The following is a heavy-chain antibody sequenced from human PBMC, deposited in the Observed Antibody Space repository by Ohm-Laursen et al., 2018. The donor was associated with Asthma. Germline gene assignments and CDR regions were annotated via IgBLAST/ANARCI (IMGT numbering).Heavy chain of an antibody. CDR2: INHSGST. Sequence: GTLSLTCAVYGGSFSGYYWSWIRQPPGKGLEWIGEINHSGSTNYNPSLKSRVTISVDRSKNQFSLKLSSVTAADTAVYYCARGGRTVTPVYWGQGTLVTVSS. V-gene: IGHV4-34*01. CDR1: GGSFSGYY. J-gene: IGHJ4*02. D-gene: IGHD4-17*01. CDR3: ARGGRTVTPVY.